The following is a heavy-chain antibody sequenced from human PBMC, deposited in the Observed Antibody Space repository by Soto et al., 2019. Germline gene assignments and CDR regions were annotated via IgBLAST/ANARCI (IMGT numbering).Heavy chain of an antibody. D-gene: IGHD6-13*01. J-gene: IGHJ4*02. CDR1: GYTFTTYG. V-gene: IGHV1-18*01. CDR3: ARDFTKSSSWPYYFDY. CDR2: ICAYSGST. Sequence: QVQLVQSGAEVKKPGASVKVSCKASGYTFTTYGISWVRQAPGQGLEWMGWICAYSGSTKFAQKPQGRVNMTTDTSTTTAYMELRSLTSDDTAVYYCARDFTKSSSWPYYFDYWGQGTLVTVSS.